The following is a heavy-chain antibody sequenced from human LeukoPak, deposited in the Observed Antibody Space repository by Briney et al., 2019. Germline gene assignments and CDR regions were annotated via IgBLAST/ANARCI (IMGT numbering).Heavy chain of an antibody. CDR3: AREAPISDSGSYYKSLGY. J-gene: IGHJ4*02. V-gene: IGHV4-34*01. CDR2: INHSGST. Sequence: SETLSLTCAVYGGSFSGYYWSWIRQPPGKGLEWIGEINHSGSTNYNPSLKSRVTISVDTSKNQFSLKLRSVTAADTAVYYCAREAPISDSGSYYKSLGYWGQGTLVTVSS. CDR1: GGSFSGYY. D-gene: IGHD3-10*01.